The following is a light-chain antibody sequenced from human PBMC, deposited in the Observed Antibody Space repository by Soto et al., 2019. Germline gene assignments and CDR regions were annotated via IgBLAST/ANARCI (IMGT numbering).Light chain of an antibody. V-gene: IGKV3-15*01. CDR2: GAF. CDR1: QSVSYN. CDR3: QQYNNWPPLT. J-gene: IGKJ4*01. Sequence: EIVMTQSPATLSVSPGETATLSCRASQSVSYNLAWYQQKPGQGPRLLIYGAFTRATGIPARFSGSWSGTEFTLTISSLQSEDFAVYYCQQYNNWPPLTFGGGTKVEIK.